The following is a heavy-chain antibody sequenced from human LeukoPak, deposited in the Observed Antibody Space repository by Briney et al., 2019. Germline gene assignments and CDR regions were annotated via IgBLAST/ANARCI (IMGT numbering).Heavy chain of an antibody. CDR1: GGSISSNNW. CDR2: IYHSGST. J-gene: IGHJ4*02. V-gene: IGHV4-4*02. Sequence: PSETLSLTCAVSGGSISSNNWWSWVRQPPGKGLEWIGEIYHSGSTNYNPSLKSRVTISVDTSKNQFSLKLSSVTAADTAVYYCARGGRLRWYPAFGYWGQGTLVTVSS. CDR3: ARGGRLRWYPAFGY. D-gene: IGHD4-23*01.